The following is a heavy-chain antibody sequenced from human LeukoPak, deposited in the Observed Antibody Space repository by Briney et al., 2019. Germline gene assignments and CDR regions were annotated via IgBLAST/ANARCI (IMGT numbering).Heavy chain of an antibody. CDR2: INPETGDP. D-gene: IGHD5-24*01. CDR3: AGDGYNSRRFFDY. J-gene: IGHJ4*02. Sequence: ASVKVSCKASGYRFTGYYIHWLRQVPGQGLEWMGWINPETGDPYYGQKFLGRVTMTRDTSISTAYMELSRLISDDTAVYYCAGDGYNSRRFFDYWGQGTLVTVSS. CDR1: GYRFTGYY. V-gene: IGHV1-2*02.